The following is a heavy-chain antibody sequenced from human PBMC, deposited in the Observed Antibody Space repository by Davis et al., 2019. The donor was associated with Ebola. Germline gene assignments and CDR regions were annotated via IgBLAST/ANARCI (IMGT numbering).Heavy chain of an antibody. V-gene: IGHV1-3*01. D-gene: IGHD2-2*01. CDR3: ARERKGRYCSSTSCYKVSGFDY. J-gene: IGHJ4*02. CDR1: GGTFSSYA. Sequence: ASVKVSCKASGGTFSSYAISWVRQAPGQGLEWMGWINAGNGNTKYSQKFQGRVTITRDTSASTAYMELSSLRSEDTAVYYCARERKGRYCSSTSCYKVSGFDYWGQGTLVTVSS. CDR2: INAGNGNT.